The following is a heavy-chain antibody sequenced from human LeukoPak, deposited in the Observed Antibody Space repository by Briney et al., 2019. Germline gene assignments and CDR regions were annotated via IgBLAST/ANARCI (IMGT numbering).Heavy chain of an antibody. CDR3: ARGHTAMDD. Sequence: SETLSLTCTVSGGSISSSSYYWGWIRQPPGKGLEWIGSIYYSGSTYYNPSLKSRVTISVDTSKNQFSLKLSSVTAADAAVYYCARGHTAMDDWGQGTLVTVSS. CDR2: IYYSGST. CDR1: GGSISSSSYY. J-gene: IGHJ4*02. V-gene: IGHV4-39*07. D-gene: IGHD5-18*01.